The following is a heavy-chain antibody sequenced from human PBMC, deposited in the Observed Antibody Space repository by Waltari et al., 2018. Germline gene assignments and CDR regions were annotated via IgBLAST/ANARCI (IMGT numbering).Heavy chain of an antibody. Sequence: QLQLQESGPGLVKPSETLSLTCSVSGGSITSNRHYWGWIRQPPGQGLEWFGTISYNGATYSSLSLKSRVTISRDTSKNQLSLKLGSVTAADTGVYYCATYIGASVGTAAFDVWGQGTMVTVSS. CDR3: ATYIGASVGTAAFDV. J-gene: IGHJ3*01. V-gene: IGHV4-39*01. CDR1: GGSITSNRHY. D-gene: IGHD5-12*01. CDR2: ISYNGAT.